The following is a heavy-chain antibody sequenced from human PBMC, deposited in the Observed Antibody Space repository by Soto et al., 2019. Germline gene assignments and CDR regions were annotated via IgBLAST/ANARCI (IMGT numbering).Heavy chain of an antibody. D-gene: IGHD3-16*01. J-gene: IGHJ4*02. CDR2: IIPIRGIA. Sequence: QVQLVQSGAEVKKPGSSVKVSCKASGGTFSSYTISWVRQAPGQGLEWMGRIIPIRGIANYAQKFQGRVTITADQSTSTAYMELSSLISEDTAVYYCAGGGTVWLQSYVDYWGQGTLVTVSS. CDR3: AGGGTVWLQSYVDY. V-gene: IGHV1-69*02. CDR1: GGTFSSYT.